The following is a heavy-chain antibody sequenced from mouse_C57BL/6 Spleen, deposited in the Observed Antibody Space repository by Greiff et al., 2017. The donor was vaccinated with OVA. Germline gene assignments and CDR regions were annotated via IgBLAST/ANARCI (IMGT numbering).Heavy chain of an antibody. V-gene: IGHV1-26*01. J-gene: IGHJ2*01. CDR1: GYTFTDYY. Sequence: EVQLQQSGPELVKPGASVKISCKASGYTFTDYYMNWVKQSHGKSLEWIGDINPNNGGTSYNQKFKGKATLTVDKSSSTAYMELRSLTSEDSAVYYCARSDGNSFDYWGQGTTLTVSS. CDR3: ARSDGNSFDY. D-gene: IGHD2-3*01. CDR2: INPNNGGT.